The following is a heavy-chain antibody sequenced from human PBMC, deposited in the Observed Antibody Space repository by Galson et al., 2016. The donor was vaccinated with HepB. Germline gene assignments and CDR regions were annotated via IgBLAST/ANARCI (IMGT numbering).Heavy chain of an antibody. Sequence: QSGAEVKKPGESLKISCKGSGYTFTSDWIAWVRQMPGEGLEWMGIIYPRDSDIRYSPSFQGQVTISADKSNTTAFLQWSSLKASDTATYYCARSRGEGAMTNAGRLDYCFHGMDVWGQGTTVTVSS. CDR1: GYTFTSDW. D-gene: IGHD3-10*01. J-gene: IGHJ6*02. V-gene: IGHV5-51*03. CDR3: ARSRGEGAMTNAGRLDYCFHGMDV. CDR2: IYPRDSDI.